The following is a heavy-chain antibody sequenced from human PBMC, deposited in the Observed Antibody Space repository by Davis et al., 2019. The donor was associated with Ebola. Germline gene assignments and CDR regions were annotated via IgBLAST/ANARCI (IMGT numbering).Heavy chain of an antibody. CDR1: GGSISGHY. CDR2: MTHNGNT. CDR3: ARGRYCTGTVCSWVSRTFDY. Sequence: PSETLSLTCTVSGGSISGHYWNWIRQPPGKGLEWIGEMTHNGNTNYNPSLKSRVTLSVDTSKSHFSLRLRSVTAADTAVYYCARGRYCTGTVCSWVSRTFDYWGQGTLVTVSS. J-gene: IGHJ4*02. D-gene: IGHD2-8*02. V-gene: IGHV4-34*01.